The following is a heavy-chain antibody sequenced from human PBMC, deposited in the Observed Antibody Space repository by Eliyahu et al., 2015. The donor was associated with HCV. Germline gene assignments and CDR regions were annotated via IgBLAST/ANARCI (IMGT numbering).Heavy chain of an antibody. J-gene: IGHJ2*01. Sequence: QVTLKESGPVLVKPTETLTLTCTVSGFSLSNARMGVSWIRQPPGKALEWLAHIFSNDEKSYSTSLKSRLTISKDTSKSQVVLTMTNMDPVDTATYYCARIRPPGNYGDYVPKTHNNWYFDLWGRGTLVTVSS. V-gene: IGHV2-26*01. CDR1: GFSLSNARMG. CDR2: IFSNDEK. D-gene: IGHD4-17*01. CDR3: ARIRPPGNYGDYVPKTHNNWYFDL.